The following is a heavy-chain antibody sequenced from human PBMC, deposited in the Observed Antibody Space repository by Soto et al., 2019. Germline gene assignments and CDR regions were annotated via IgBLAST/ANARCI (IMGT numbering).Heavy chain of an antibody. D-gene: IGHD3-16*02. CDR1: GITFSNSW. J-gene: IGHJ4*02. CDR3: STYDSIRGTYRYRWAF. V-gene: IGHV3-15*01. CDR2: ILSVSDGDRT. Sequence: EVQLVESGGGFVKPGGSLRLSCAASGITFSNSWMSWVRQPPGEGLEWVARILSVSDGDRTDYAAPVKGRFTISRDDSENTLYLEMNSLRIEDTGVYYCSTYDSIRGTYRYRWAFWGQGTRVTVSS.